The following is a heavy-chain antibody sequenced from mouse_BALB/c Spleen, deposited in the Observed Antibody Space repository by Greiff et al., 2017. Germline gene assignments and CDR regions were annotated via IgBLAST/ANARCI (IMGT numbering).Heavy chain of an antibody. CDR2: ISYSGST. CDR3: ARSPYRYDDGSFAY. Sequence: VKLVESGPSLVKPSQTLSLTCSVTGDSITSGYWNWFRKFPGNKLEYMGYISYSGSTYYNPSLKSRISITRDTSKNQYYLQLNSVTTEDTATYYCARSPYRYDDGSFAYWGQGTLVTVSA. CDR1: GDSITSGY. V-gene: IGHV3-8*02. J-gene: IGHJ3*01. D-gene: IGHD2-14*01.